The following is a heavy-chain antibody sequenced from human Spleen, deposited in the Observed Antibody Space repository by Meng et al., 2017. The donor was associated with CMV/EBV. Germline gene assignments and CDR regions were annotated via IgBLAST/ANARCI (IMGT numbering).Heavy chain of an antibody. CDR1: GFAFTSYS. J-gene: IGHJ4*02. CDR2: IYTDGRTT. Sequence: GGSLRLSCAASGFAFTSYSMSWVRQPPGMGLEWVAVIYTDGRTTFYGDSVKGRFTISRDDSNNTVYLQMTSLRADDAAVYYCARDNQFLDVRGQGTLVTVSS. D-gene: IGHD3-3*01. V-gene: IGHV3-23*03. CDR3: ARDNQFLDV.